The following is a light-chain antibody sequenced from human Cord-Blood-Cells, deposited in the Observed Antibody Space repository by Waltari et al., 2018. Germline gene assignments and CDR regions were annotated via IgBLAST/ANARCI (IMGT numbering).Light chain of an antibody. J-gene: IGLJ2*01. CDR1: SSNIGAGYD. V-gene: IGLV1-40*01. CDR3: QSYDSSLSGAV. CDR2: CNS. Sequence: QSVLTQPPSVSGAPGQRVTISCTGRSSNIGAGYDVHWYQQLPGTAPNHLIYCNSNRPSGVPDRFSGSKSRTSASLAITGLQAEDEAYYYCQSYDSSLSGAVFGGGTKLTVL.